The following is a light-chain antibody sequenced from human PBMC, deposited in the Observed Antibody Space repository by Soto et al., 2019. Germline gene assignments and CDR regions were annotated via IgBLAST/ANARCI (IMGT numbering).Light chain of an antibody. CDR3: QQYNSYPT. CDR1: QSISSW. Sequence: DIQMTQSPSTLSASVGDRVTITCRASQSISSWLAWYQQKPGKAPKLLIYKASSLESGVPSRFSGSGSVTEFTLTISRLQPDDFATYYCQQYNSYPTFGGGTKVEIK. J-gene: IGKJ4*01. V-gene: IGKV1-5*03. CDR2: KAS.